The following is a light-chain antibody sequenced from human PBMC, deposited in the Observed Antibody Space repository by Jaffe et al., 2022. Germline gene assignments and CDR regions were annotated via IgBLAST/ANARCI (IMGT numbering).Light chain of an antibody. V-gene: IGKV2-30*02. CDR3: MQGTHWPRT. CDR2: KVS. J-gene: IGKJ2*01. Sequence: DVVMTQSPLSLPVTLGQPASISCRSSQSLVHSDGTTYLSWLQQRPGQAPRRLIYKVSNRDSGVPDRFSGSGSGTDFTLKISRVEAEDVAIYYCMQGTHWPRTCGQGTKLEIK. CDR1: QSLVHSDGTTY.